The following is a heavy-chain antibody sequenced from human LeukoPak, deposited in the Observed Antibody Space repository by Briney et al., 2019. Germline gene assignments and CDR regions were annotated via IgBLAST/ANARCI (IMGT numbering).Heavy chain of an antibody. D-gene: IGHD3-9*01. CDR2: ISGSGGST. Sequence: GGSLRLSCAASGFTFSSYAMSWVRQAPGKGLEWVSAISGSGGSTYYADSVKGRFTIPRDNSKNTLYLQMNSLRAEDTAVYYCAKDFGLRYFDWPFDYWGQGTLVTVSS. V-gene: IGHV3-23*01. CDR1: GFTFSSYA. CDR3: AKDFGLRYFDWPFDY. J-gene: IGHJ4*02.